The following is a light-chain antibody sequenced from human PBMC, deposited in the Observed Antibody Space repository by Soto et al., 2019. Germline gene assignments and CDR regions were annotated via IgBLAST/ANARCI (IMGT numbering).Light chain of an antibody. J-gene: IGLJ3*02. CDR2: EGS. Sequence: QAVVTQPASVSGSPGQSITISCTGTSSDVGSYNLVSWYQQHPGKAPKLMIYEGSKRPSGVSNRFSGSKSGNTASLTSSGLQAEDEADYYCCSYAGSSTWVFGGGTKVTVL. CDR3: CSYAGSSTWV. V-gene: IGLV2-23*01. CDR1: SSDVGSYNL.